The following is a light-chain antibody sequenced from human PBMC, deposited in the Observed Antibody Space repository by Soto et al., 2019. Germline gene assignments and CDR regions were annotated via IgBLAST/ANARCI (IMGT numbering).Light chain of an antibody. V-gene: IGKV2-28*01. CDR3: MQALATPT. CDR1: ESLLHSNAYNY. Sequence: DIVMTQSPLSLPVTPGEPASISCTYSESLLHSNAYNYVDWYLQKAGPSPQLLFYLSSKRASGVSDRFSGSGSGTDFTLKISRVEAWDVEVYYGMQALATPTFGQGTRLEIK. J-gene: IGKJ5*01. CDR2: LSS.